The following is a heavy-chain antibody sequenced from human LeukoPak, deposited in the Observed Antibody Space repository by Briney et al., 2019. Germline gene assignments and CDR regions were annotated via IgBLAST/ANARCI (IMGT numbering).Heavy chain of an antibody. Sequence: GRSLRLSCAASGFTFSSYGMHWVRQAPGKGLEWVAVISYDGSNKYYADSVKSRFTISRDNSKNTLYLQMNSLRAEDTGVYYCAKVSEWKQLWLPFAYWGQGTLVTVSS. CDR3: AKVSEWKQLWLPFAY. J-gene: IGHJ4*02. CDR1: GFTFSSYG. D-gene: IGHD5-18*01. V-gene: IGHV3-30*18. CDR2: ISYDGSNK.